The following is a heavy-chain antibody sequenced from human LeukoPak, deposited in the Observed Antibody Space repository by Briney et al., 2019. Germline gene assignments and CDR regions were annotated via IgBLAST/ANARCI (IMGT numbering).Heavy chain of an antibody. CDR3: ARQAYYYDSSGYYFGY. Sequence: GASVKVSCKASGGTSSSYAISWVRQAPGQGLEWMGWISAYNGNTNYAQKLQGRVTMTTDTSTSTAYMELRSLRSDDTAVYYCARQAYYYDSSGYYFGYWGQGTLVTVSS. CDR2: ISAYNGNT. D-gene: IGHD3-22*01. V-gene: IGHV1-18*01. J-gene: IGHJ4*02. CDR1: GGTSSSYA.